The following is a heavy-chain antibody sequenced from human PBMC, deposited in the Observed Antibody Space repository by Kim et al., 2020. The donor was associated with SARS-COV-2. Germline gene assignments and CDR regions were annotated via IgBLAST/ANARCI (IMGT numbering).Heavy chain of an antibody. CDR1: GFTLSDYS. V-gene: IGHV3-21*01. CDR3: ARDSDYYDSRGAFDY. D-gene: IGHD3-22*01. CDR2: ISSSSSYI. Sequence: GGSLRLSCAASGFTLSDYSMNWVRQAPGKGLEWVSSISSSSSYIYYEDSVKGRFTISRDNAKNSLYLQMNSLRAEDTAVYYCARDSDYYDSRGAFDYWGQGTLVTVSS. J-gene: IGHJ4*02.